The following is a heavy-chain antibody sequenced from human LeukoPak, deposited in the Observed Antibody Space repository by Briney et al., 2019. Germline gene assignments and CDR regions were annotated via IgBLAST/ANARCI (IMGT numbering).Heavy chain of an antibody. CDR2: IFYSGSA. V-gene: IGHV4-39*01. Sequence: SETLSLTCIVSGDSISSTSYYGAWIRQPPGKGLEWIGMIFYSGSAYYTPSLRGRVTLSVDTSRNQFSLNLISVTAADTGVYFCARQQSDTSLFDPWGQGTLVTVSS. D-gene: IGHD2-21*02. J-gene: IGHJ5*02. CDR1: GDSISSTSYY. CDR3: ARQQSDTSLFDP.